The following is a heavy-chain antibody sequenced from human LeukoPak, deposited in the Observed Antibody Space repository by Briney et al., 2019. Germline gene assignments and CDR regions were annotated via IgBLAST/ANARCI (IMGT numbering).Heavy chain of an antibody. Sequence: GESLKISCRISGDRLTNNWIGWVRQVPGKGLEWMGLIYPGNSDTRYSPLFQGQVTLSVDRSISTAYLHWSGLKASDTAIYYCARFALTSSLDYWGQGTLVTVSS. D-gene: IGHD6-13*01. CDR1: GDRLTNNW. CDR3: ARFALTSSLDY. J-gene: IGHJ4*02. CDR2: IYPGNSDT. V-gene: IGHV5-51*01.